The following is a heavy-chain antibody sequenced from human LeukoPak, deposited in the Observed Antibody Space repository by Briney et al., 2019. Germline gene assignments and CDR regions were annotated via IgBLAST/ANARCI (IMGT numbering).Heavy chain of an antibody. CDR3: ARGLDNYGSGSSD. Sequence: GGSLRLSCAASGFTFDDYGMSWVRHAPGKGLEWVSSISSSSSYIYYADSVKGRFTISRDNAKNSLYLQMNSLRAEDTAVYYCARGLDNYGSGSSDWGQGTLVTVSS. D-gene: IGHD3-10*01. V-gene: IGHV3-21*01. CDR1: GFTFDDYG. J-gene: IGHJ4*02. CDR2: ISSSSSYI.